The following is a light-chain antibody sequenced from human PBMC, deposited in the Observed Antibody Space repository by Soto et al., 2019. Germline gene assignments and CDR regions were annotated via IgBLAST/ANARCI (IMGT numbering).Light chain of an antibody. CDR2: LECSGSY. Sequence: QSVLTQSSSASASLGSSVTLTCTLSSGHSSYIIALHQQQPGKAPRYLMQLECSGSYNKGSGVPDRCSGSSSGADRYLTISHLQFEDEADYYCETWDSNIHWVFGGGTKVTVL. CDR3: ETWDSNIHWV. CDR1: SGHSSYI. V-gene: IGLV4-60*02. J-gene: IGLJ3*02.